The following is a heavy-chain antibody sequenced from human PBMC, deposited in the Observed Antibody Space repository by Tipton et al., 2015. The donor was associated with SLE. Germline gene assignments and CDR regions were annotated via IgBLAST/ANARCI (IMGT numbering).Heavy chain of an antibody. D-gene: IGHD2-2*01. CDR3: ARGGPYQRLPLCMDV. Sequence: QLVQSGPEVKKPGASVKVACKASGYTFSSHYMHWVRQAPGQGLQWMGGIMPMTGTVNYAQKFQGRVTITADESTVTAYMELSSLRSEDTAVYYCARGGPYQRLPLCMDVWGKGTTVTVSS. J-gene: IGHJ6*03. V-gene: IGHV1-69*13. CDR2: IMPMTGTV. CDR1: GYTFSSHY.